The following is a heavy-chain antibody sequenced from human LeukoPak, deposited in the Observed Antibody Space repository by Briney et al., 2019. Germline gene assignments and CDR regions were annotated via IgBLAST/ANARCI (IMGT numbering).Heavy chain of an antibody. CDR3: ARDRRFGVRPYYMDV. D-gene: IGHD3-10*01. CDR2: IYHSGST. V-gene: IGHV4-4*02. CDR1: GGSISSSNW. J-gene: IGHJ6*03. Sequence: PSGTLSLTCAVSGGSISSSNWWSWVRQPPGKGLEWIGEIYHSGSTNYNPSLKSRVTISVDKSKNQFSLKLSSVTAADTAVYYCARDRRFGVRPYYMDVWGKGTTVTVSS.